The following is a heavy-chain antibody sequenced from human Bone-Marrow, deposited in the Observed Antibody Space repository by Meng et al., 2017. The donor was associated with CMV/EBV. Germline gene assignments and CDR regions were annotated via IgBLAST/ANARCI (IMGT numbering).Heavy chain of an antibody. CDR1: GYTFTGYY. Sequence: ASVKVSCKASGYTFTGYYMHWVRQAPGQGLEWMGWINPNSGGTNYAQKFQGRVTMTRDTSISTAYMELSRLRSDDTAVYYCARDSSVRRTTNAVHWAQGTLATFPS. CDR3: ARDSSVRRTTNAVH. D-gene: IGHD4-11*01. V-gene: IGHV1-2*02. J-gene: IGHJ1*01. CDR2: INPNSGGT.